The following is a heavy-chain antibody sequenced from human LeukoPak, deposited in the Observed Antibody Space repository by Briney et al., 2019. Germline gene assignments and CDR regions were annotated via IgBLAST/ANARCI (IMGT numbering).Heavy chain of an antibody. J-gene: IGHJ4*02. Sequence: GGSLRLSCRASGSTFSYSCMNWVRQAPGKGLEWVGRIKSKVNGGTTDYAAPVKGRFTISRDDPKNTLYLQMKSLKTEDTAVYYYTSLVYPQYCHHWGRGTLVSVSS. D-gene: IGHD6-6*01. V-gene: IGHV3-15*01. CDR1: GSTFSYSC. CDR2: IKSKVNGGTT. CDR3: TSLVYPQYCHH.